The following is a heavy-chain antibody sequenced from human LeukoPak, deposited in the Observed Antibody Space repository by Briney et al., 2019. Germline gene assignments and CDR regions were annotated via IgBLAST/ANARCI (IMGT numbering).Heavy chain of an antibody. J-gene: IGHJ4*02. CDR1: GYTFTGYY. V-gene: IGHV1-2*06. Sequence: ASVKVSCKASGYTFTGYYMHWVRQAPGQGLEWMGRINPNSGGTNYAQKFQGRVTMTRDTSISTAYMELSRLRSDDTAVYYCATQFKNYDYVWGSYRYYDCWGQGTLVTVSS. CDR2: INPNSGGT. D-gene: IGHD3-16*02. CDR3: ATQFKNYDYVWGSYRYYDC.